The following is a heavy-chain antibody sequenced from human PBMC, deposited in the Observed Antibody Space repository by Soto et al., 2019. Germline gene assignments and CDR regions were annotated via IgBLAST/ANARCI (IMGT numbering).Heavy chain of an antibody. J-gene: IGHJ4*02. CDR2: IYHSGST. Sequence: QLQLQESGSGLVKPSQTLSLTCAVSGGSISSGGYSWSWIRQPPGKGLEWIGYIYHSGSTFYNSSLNSRVTISVVRSKNPFSLKLSSLTAADTSVYYCARENNVLPGGYFDYWGQGTLVTVSS. D-gene: IGHD3-10*01. CDR3: ARENNVLPGGYFDY. V-gene: IGHV4-30-2*01. CDR1: GGSISSGGYS.